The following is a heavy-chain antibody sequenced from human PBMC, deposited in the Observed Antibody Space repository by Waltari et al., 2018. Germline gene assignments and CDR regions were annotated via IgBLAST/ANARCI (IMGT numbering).Heavy chain of an antibody. CDR1: GGSIISGDYY. CDR3: ARRGRTTLSYYFDY. Sequence: QVQLQESGPGLVKPSQTLSLTCNVPGGSIISGDYYWSWIRQPPGTGWECVGNSCSSGSTYYTPSLKSRVTISVDTSKNQFSLKLNSVTAADTAVYYCARRGRTTLSYYFDYWGQGTLVTVSS. V-gene: IGHV4-30-4*08. CDR2: SCSSGST. D-gene: IGHD4-4*01. J-gene: IGHJ4*02.